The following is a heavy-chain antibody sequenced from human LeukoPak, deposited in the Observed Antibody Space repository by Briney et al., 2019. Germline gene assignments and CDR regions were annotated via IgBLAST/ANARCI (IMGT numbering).Heavy chain of an antibody. V-gene: IGHV1-2*02. CDR2: INPNSGGT. CDR1: GYTFTGYY. Sequence: ASVKVSCKASGYTFTGYYMHWVRQAPGQGLEWMGWINPNSGGTNYAQKFQGRVTMTRDTSISTAYMELSRLRSDDTAVYYCARELYGDYEIDYWGQGTLVTVSS. CDR3: ARELYGDYEIDY. D-gene: IGHD4-17*01. J-gene: IGHJ4*02.